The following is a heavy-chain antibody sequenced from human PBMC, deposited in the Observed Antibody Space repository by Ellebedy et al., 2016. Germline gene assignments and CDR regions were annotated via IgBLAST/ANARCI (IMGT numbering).Heavy chain of an antibody. CDR3: ARERGFGELFRGYFFDY. CDR1: GGSISSYY. Sequence: SETLSLTCTVSGGSISSYYWSWIRQPPGKGLEWIGYIYYSGSTLYNPSLKSRVTISVDTSKNQFSLNLSSVTAADTAVYYCARERGFGELFRGYFFDYWGQGTLVTISS. V-gene: IGHV4-59*12. CDR2: IYYSGST. D-gene: IGHD3-10*01. J-gene: IGHJ4*02.